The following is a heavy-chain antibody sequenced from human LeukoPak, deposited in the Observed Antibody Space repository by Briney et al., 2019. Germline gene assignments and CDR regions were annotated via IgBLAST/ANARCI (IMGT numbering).Heavy chain of an antibody. V-gene: IGHV3-48*04. CDR3: ARGGIAVAGTEGYYFDY. CDR1: GFTFSSYS. J-gene: IGHJ4*02. CDR2: ISSSSSTI. Sequence: PGGSLRLSCAASGFTFSSYSMNWVRQAPGKGLEWVSYISSSSSTIYYADSVKGRFTISRDNAKNSLYLQMNSLRAEDTAVYYCARGGIAVAGTEGYYFDYWGQGTLVTVSS. D-gene: IGHD6-19*01.